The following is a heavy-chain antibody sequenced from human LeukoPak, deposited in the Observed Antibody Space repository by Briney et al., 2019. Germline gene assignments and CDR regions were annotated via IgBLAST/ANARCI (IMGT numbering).Heavy chain of an antibody. CDR2: ISSSGSTI. CDR1: GFTFSSYE. CDR3: ARDVKGDGSYSRVNWFDP. J-gene: IGHJ5*02. Sequence: LGGSLRLSCAASGFTFSSYEMNWVRQAPGKGLEWVSYISSSGSTIYYADSVKGRFTISRDNAKNSLYLQMNSLRAEDTAVYYCARDVKGDGSYSRVNWFDPWGQGTLVTVSS. D-gene: IGHD1-26*01. V-gene: IGHV3-48*03.